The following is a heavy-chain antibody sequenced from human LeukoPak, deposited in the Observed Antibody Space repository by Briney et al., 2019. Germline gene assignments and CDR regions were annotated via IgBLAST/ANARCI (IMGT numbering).Heavy chain of an antibody. CDR3: ANSPGYCGGDCAVDY. CDR2: ISYDGSNK. Sequence: GGSLRLSCAASGFTFSSYGMHWVRQAPGKGLEWVAVISYDGSNKYYADSVKGRFTISRDNSKNTLYLQMNSLRAEDTAVYYCANSPGYCGGDCAVDYWGQGTLVTASS. J-gene: IGHJ4*02. CDR1: GFTFSSYG. V-gene: IGHV3-30*18. D-gene: IGHD2-21*02.